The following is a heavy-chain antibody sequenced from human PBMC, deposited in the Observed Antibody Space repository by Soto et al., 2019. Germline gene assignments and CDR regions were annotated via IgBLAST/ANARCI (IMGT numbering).Heavy chain of an antibody. Sequence: SETLSLTCTVSGGSISSGGYYWSWIRQHPGKGLEWIGYIYYSGSTYYNPSLKSRVIISVDTSKNQFSLKLSSVTAADTAVYYCARGDSSGYYDYWGQGTLVTVSS. CDR1: GGSISSGGYY. CDR3: ARGDSSGYYDY. J-gene: IGHJ4*02. V-gene: IGHV4-31*03. CDR2: IYYSGST. D-gene: IGHD3-22*01.